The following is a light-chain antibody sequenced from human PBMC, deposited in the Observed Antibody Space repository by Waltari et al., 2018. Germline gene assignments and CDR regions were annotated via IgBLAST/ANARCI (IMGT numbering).Light chain of an antibody. CDR2: SIS. Sequence: LQQKPGQAPRALIYSISNKHSWTPARFAGSLRGGKAALTLSGVQPEDEAEYYCLLYDGPTQQWVFGGGTKLTVL. CDR3: LLYDGPTQQWV. J-gene: IGLJ3*02. V-gene: IGLV7-43*01.